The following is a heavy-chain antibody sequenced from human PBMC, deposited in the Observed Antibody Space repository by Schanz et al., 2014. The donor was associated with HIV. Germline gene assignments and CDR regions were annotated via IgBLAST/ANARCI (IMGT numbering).Heavy chain of an antibody. Sequence: QAQLVQSGAEVKKPGASVKVSCKASGYTFTSYDINWVRQAAGQGLEWMGWMNPNNDDTDYAQKFQGRVTMTRDTSTSTASMELSSLRSEDTAVYYCARGRETVTTYFDFWGQGTLVTVSS. J-gene: IGHJ4*02. CDR3: ARGRETVTTYFDF. V-gene: IGHV1-8*02. D-gene: IGHD4-17*01. CDR1: GYTFTSYD. CDR2: MNPNNDDT.